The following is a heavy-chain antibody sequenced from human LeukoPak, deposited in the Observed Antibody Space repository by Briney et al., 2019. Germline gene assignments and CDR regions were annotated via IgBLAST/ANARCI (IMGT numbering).Heavy chain of an antibody. Sequence: SETLSLTCTVSGGSISSYYWSWIRQPPGKGLEWIGYIYYSGSTNYNPSLKSRVTISVDTSKNQFSLKLSSVTAADTAVYYCARDHGVAAPGALTRHPHYYGMDVWGQGTTVTVSS. J-gene: IGHJ6*02. CDR1: GGSISSYY. CDR3: ARDHGVAAPGALTRHPHYYGMDV. D-gene: IGHD6-13*01. CDR2: IYYSGST. V-gene: IGHV4-59*01.